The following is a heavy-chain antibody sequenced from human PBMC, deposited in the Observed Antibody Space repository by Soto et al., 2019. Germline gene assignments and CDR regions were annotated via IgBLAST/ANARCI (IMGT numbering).Heavy chain of an antibody. V-gene: IGHV3-9*01. CDR2: INWNSVTF. J-gene: IGHJ4*02. CDR1: GVTFYDYA. Sequence: SLRLSCAASGVTFYDYAMHWVRQAPGKGLEWVSGINWNSVTFDYVDSVKGRFTISRDNAKNSLYLQMNSLRDEDSAVYYCVTDLNWQGHWGQGTLVTVSS. CDR3: VTDLNWQGH.